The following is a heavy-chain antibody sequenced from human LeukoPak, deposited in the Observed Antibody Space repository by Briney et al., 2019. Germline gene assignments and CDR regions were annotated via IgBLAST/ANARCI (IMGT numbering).Heavy chain of an antibody. D-gene: IGHD1-1*01. V-gene: IGHV4-39*06. Sequence: SETLFLTCTVSGGSISNYYWGWIRQPPGEGLEWIGSIYYSGSTYYNSSLQSRVTISVHMSNNQFALKLSSVTAADTAVYYCTRATGAGIIDYWGQGTLVTVSS. J-gene: IGHJ4*02. CDR1: GGSISNYY. CDR3: TRATGAGIIDY. CDR2: IYYSGST.